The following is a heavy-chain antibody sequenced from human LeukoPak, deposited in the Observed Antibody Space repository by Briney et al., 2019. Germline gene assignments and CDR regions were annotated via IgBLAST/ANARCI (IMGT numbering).Heavy chain of an antibody. CDR2: ISSSGSTI. CDR3: AREHSNYYDSSGYGLMDV. CDR1: GFTFSDYY. Sequence: PGGSLRLSCAASGFTFSDYYMSWIRQAPGKGLEWASYISSSGSTIYYADSVKGRFTISRDNAKNSLYLQMNSLRAEDTAVYYCAREHSNYYDSSGYGLMDVWGQGTTVTVSS. D-gene: IGHD3-22*01. J-gene: IGHJ6*02. V-gene: IGHV3-11*01.